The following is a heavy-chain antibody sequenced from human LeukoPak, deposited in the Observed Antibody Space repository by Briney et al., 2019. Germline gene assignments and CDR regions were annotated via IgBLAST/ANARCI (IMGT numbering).Heavy chain of an antibody. CDR1: GFTFSSYA. Sequence: GGSLRLSCAASGFTFSSYAMSWVRQAPGKGREWGSAISGSGGSTYYADSVKGRFTISRDNSKNTLYLQMNSLRAEDTAVYYCAKPPGYCSGGSCYLASWGQGTLVTVSS. J-gene: IGHJ4*02. CDR2: ISGSGGST. D-gene: IGHD2-15*01. V-gene: IGHV3-23*01. CDR3: AKPPGYCSGGSCYLAS.